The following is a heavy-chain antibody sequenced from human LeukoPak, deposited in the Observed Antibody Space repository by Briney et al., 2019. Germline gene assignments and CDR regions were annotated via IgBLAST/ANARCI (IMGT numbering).Heavy chain of an antibody. CDR2: ISGSTGDT. Sequence: ASVRVSFKDSGYSFFLYGISWVRQAPGEGPERMGWISGSTGDTNYTQKFQGRVTMTADTSSSTAYMELRSLRLDDMAVYYCARDENYGIFFNVDYWGQGTLVTVSS. J-gene: IGHJ4*02. V-gene: IGHV1-18*03. CDR1: GYSFFLYG. CDR3: ARDENYGIFFNVDY. D-gene: IGHD4-17*01.